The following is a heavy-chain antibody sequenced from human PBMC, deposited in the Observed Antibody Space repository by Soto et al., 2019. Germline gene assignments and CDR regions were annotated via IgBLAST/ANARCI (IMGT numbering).Heavy chain of an antibody. Sequence: QVQLVESGGGVVQPGRSLRLSCAASGFTFSSYAMHWVRQAPGKGLEWVAVISYDGSNKYYADSVKGRFTISRDNSKKTLYLQMNRLRAEDTAVYYCARADCGGDCYSLDRKDAFDIWGQGTMVTVSS. D-gene: IGHD2-21*02. CDR2: ISYDGSNK. CDR3: ARADCGGDCYSLDRKDAFDI. CDR1: GFTFSSYA. J-gene: IGHJ3*02. V-gene: IGHV3-30-3*01.